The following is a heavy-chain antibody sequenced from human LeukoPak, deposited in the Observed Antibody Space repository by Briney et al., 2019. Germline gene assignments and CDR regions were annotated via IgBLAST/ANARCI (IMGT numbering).Heavy chain of an antibody. CDR3: ARGSTYYDSSGQVPFDY. D-gene: IGHD3-22*01. CDR2: IIDVGDK. CDR1: GFIVSEHA. J-gene: IGHJ4*02. V-gene: IGHV3-66*01. Sequence: AGGSLRLSCEVSGFIVSEHALSWVRQAPGEGLEWVSGIIDVGDKYYADSVKGRFTISRDNSKNTLYLQMNSLRAEDTAVYYCARGSTYYDSSGQVPFDYWDQGTLVTVSS.